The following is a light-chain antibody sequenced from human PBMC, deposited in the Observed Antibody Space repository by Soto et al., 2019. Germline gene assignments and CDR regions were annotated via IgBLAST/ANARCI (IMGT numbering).Light chain of an antibody. CDR3: QQRSNWPPLT. V-gene: IGKV3-11*01. CDR2: DAS. CDR1: QSVRSY. Sequence: EIVLTQSPATLSLSPGERATLSCRASQSVRSYLAWYQQKPGQAPRLLIYDASNTATGIPARFSGSGSGTDFTLTIRSLEPEDLAVYYCQQRSNWPPLTFGGGTKVEIK. J-gene: IGKJ4*01.